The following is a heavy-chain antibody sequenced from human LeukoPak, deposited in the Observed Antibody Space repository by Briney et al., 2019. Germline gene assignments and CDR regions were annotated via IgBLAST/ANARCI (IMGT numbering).Heavy chain of an antibody. CDR2: IYPNDSHT. V-gene: IGHV5-51*01. J-gene: IGHJ4*02. Sequence: GESLKISCKASGYIFTSYWIGWVRQVPGKGLEWMGIIYPNDSHTKYSPSFQGQVTISADKSISTAYLQWSSLKASDTAVYYCARRVAALQGFDYWGQGTLVTVSS. CDR3: ARRVAALQGFDY. D-gene: IGHD6-19*01. CDR1: GYIFTSYW.